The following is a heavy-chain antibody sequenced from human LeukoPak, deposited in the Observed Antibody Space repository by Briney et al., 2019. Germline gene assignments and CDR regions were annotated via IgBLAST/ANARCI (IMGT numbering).Heavy chain of an antibody. CDR3: ARYDSSGYPFFAI. CDR1: GGSFSGHY. J-gene: IGHJ3*02. D-gene: IGHD3-22*01. CDR2: INHSGST. V-gene: IGHV4-34*01. Sequence: PSETLSLTCAVYGGSFSGHYWSWIRQPPGKGLEWIGEINHSGSTNYNPSLKSRVTISVDTSKNQFSLKLSSVTAADTAVYYCARYDSSGYPFFAIWGQGTMVTVSS.